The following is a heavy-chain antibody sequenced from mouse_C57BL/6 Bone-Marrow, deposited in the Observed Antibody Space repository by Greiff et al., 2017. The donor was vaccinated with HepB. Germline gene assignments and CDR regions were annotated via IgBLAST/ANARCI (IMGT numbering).Heavy chain of an antibody. D-gene: IGHD1-1*01. Sequence: DVMLVESGEGLVKPGGSLKLSCAASGFTFSSYAMSWVRQTPEKRLEWVAYISSGGDYIYYADTVKGRFTISRDNARNTLYLQMSSLKSEDTAMYYCTNYGSSYDAMDYWGQGTSVTVSS. V-gene: IGHV5-9-1*02. CDR1: GFTFSSYA. CDR3: TNYGSSYDAMDY. CDR2: ISSGGDYI. J-gene: IGHJ4*01.